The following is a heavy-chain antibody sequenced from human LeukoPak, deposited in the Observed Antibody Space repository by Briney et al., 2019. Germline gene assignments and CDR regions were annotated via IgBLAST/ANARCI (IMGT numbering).Heavy chain of an antibody. CDR1: GYTFTGYY. Sequence: ASVKVSCKASGYTFTGYYMHWVRQAPGQGLEWMGWINPNSGGTNYAQKFQGRVTMTRDTSISTAYMELSRLRSDDTAVYYCARAHSSSSGPLDYWGQGTLVTVSS. V-gene: IGHV1-2*02. J-gene: IGHJ4*02. CDR3: ARAHSSSSGPLDY. D-gene: IGHD6-6*01. CDR2: INPNSGGT.